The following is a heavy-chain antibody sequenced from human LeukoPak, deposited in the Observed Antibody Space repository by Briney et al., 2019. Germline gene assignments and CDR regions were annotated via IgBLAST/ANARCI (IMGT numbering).Heavy chain of an antibody. CDR1: GFTFSDYY. D-gene: IGHD6-25*01. CDR2: IDISGSII. V-gene: IGHV3-11*01. Sequence: PGGSLRLSCAASGFTFSDYYMSWIRQAPGKGLEWVSYIDISGSIIYYAHSVKGRFTISRDNAKNSLYLQMNSLRAEDTAVYYCARRKHSSGRSPNEFYFDYWGQGTLVTVSS. J-gene: IGHJ4*02. CDR3: ARRKHSSGRSPNEFYFDY.